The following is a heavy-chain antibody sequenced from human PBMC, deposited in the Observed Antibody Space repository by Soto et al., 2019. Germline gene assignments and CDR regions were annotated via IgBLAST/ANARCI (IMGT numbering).Heavy chain of an antibody. V-gene: IGHV3-30*18. CDR3: AKAGGKLSTPFDP. CDR1: GFTFIYG. Sequence: QVQLVESGGGVVQPGTSLRLSCAASGFTFIYGMHWVRQAPGKGLEWVSFISYDGNIKYYADSVKGRFTVSKDNSGNTLHLEISSLRIEDTAFYYCAKAGGKLSTPFDPWGQGTLVTVSP. CDR2: ISYDGNIK. D-gene: IGHD2-15*01. J-gene: IGHJ5*02.